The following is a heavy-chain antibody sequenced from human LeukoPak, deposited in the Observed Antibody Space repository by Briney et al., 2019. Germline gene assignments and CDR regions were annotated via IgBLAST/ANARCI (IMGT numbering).Heavy chain of an antibody. CDR2: IYSGGST. Sequence: PGGSLRLSCAASGFTVSSNYMSWVRQAPGKGLEWVSVIYSGGSTYYADSVKGRFTISRDNSKNTLYLQMNSLRAEDTAVYYCASSALWFWCSGGSCYSYYYYGMDVWGQGTTVTVSS. D-gene: IGHD2-15*01. CDR3: ASSALWFWCSGGSCYSYYYYGMDV. J-gene: IGHJ6*02. V-gene: IGHV3-53*01. CDR1: GFTVSSNY.